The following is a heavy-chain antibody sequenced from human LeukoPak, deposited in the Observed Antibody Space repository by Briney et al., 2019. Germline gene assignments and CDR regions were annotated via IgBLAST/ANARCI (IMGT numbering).Heavy chain of an antibody. V-gene: IGHV3-9*01. Sequence: PGGSLRLSCAASGFTFDDYAMHWVRQAPGKGLERVSGISRNSVSIGYADFVKGRFTISRDNAKNSLYLQMNSLSAEDTALYYCAKDKGGNSRYYYYYYGMDVWGQGTTVTVSS. D-gene: IGHD4-23*01. CDR1: GFTFDDYA. CDR2: ISRNSVSI. CDR3: AKDKGGNSRYYYYYYGMDV. J-gene: IGHJ6*02.